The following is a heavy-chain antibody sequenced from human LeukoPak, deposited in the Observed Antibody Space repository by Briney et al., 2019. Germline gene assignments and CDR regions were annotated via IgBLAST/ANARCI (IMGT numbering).Heavy chain of an antibody. Sequence: GGSLRLSCAASGFTFDDYGVSWVRQAPGKGREWVSGINWNGGSTGYADSVKGRFTISRDNAKNALYLHMNSLRAEDTALYYCARVRKYSSGWYFDYWGQGTLVTVSS. CDR2: INWNGGST. J-gene: IGHJ4*02. CDR1: GFTFDDYG. V-gene: IGHV3-20*04. CDR3: ARVRKYSSGWYFDY. D-gene: IGHD6-19*01.